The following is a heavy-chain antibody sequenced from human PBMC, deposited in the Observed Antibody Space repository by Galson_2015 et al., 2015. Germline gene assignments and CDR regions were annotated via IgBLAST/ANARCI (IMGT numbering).Heavy chain of an antibody. J-gene: IGHJ5*01. CDR2: ISNDGSNK. CDR1: GFTFSTYS. CDR3: ARSSEAGYSSGLNWFDY. Sequence: LRLSCAASGFTFSTYSMHWVRQAPGKGLEWVAVISNDGSNKYYADSVKGRFTISRDISKNTLGLQMNSLRAEDTAVYYCARSSEAGYSSGLNWFDYWGQGTLVTVSS. D-gene: IGHD6-19*01. V-gene: IGHV3-30-3*01.